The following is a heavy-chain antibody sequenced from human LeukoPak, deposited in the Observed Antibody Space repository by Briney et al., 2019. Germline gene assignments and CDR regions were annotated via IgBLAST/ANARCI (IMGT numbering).Heavy chain of an antibody. CDR1: GFTFSSYA. D-gene: IGHD1-26*01. V-gene: IGHV3-30*14. CDR3: ASGVGATNFYYYMDV. J-gene: IGHJ6*03. CDR2: ISYDGSNK. Sequence: GGSLRLSCAASGFTFSSYAMHWVRQAPAKGLEWVAVISYDGSNKYYADSVKGRFTISRDNSKNTLYLQMNSLRAEDTAVYYCASGVGATNFYYYMDVWGKGTTVTISS.